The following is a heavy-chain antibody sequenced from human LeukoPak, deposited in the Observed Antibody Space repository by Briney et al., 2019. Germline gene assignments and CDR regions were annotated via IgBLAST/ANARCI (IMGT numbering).Heavy chain of an antibody. V-gene: IGHV3-23*01. CDR2: VSRSGDTT. CDR1: GFTFTNYV. J-gene: IGHJ6*02. Sequence: GGSLRLSCAASGFTFTNYVMAWVRQAPGKGLEWVSSVSRSGDTTYYADSVKGRFTISRDNSKNTLYMQMNSLGAEDTAVYYCAKRAPMVRGRTDYQYGMDVWGQGTTVTVSS. D-gene: IGHD3-10*01. CDR3: AKRAPMVRGRTDYQYGMDV.